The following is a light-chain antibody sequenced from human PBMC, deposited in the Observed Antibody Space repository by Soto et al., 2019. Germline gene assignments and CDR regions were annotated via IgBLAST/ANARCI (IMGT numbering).Light chain of an antibody. Sequence: EIVLTQSPGTLSLSPGEIATLSCRASQSVSSSYLAWYQQKPGQAPRFLIYGASSRATGIPDRFSGSGSGTDFTITISRLEPEDFAVYYCQQYDRSPPWTFGQGTKVEIK. J-gene: IGKJ1*01. CDR2: GAS. V-gene: IGKV3-20*01. CDR3: QQYDRSPPWT. CDR1: QSVSSSY.